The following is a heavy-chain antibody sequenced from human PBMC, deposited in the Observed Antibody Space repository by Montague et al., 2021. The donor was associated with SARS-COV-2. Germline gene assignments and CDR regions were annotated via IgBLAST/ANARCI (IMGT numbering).Heavy chain of an antibody. CDR2: IYYSGST. CDR1: GGSISSSSYY. Sequence: SETLSLTCTVSGGSISSSSYYWGWIRQPPGKGLEWIGSIYYSGSTYYNPSLKSRVTISVDTSKNQFSLKLSSVTAADTAVYYCARGVTMIVVVMRYNWFDLWGQGTLVTVSS. D-gene: IGHD3-22*01. V-gene: IGHV4-39*01. J-gene: IGHJ5*02. CDR3: ARGVTMIVVVMRYNWFDL.